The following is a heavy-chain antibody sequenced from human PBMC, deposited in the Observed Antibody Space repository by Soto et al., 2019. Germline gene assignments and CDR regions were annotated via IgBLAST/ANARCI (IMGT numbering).Heavy chain of an antibody. CDR1: GFSFDDFA. D-gene: IGHD3-3*01. CDR2: ITWNRVST. Sequence: QLVESGGGLVQPGGSLRLSCVASGFSFDDFAMHWVRQAPGKGLEWMSGITWNRVSTDYANSVKGRFTVSRDNAKYSLYLQMSSLTTEDTAIYFWAKERVRFLDAWGQGTLVTVSS. CDR3: AKERVRFLDA. V-gene: IGHV3-9*01. J-gene: IGHJ5*02.